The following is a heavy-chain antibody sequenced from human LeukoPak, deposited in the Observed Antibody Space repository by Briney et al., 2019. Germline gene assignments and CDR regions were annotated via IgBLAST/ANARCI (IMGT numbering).Heavy chain of an antibody. CDR3: ARDLVGGRYFPHYFYMDV. Sequence: GGSLRLSCAASEFTSSNYGMSWVRQAPGKGLEWVSSISHDGDGTYYADSVRGRFTISRDNSKKMLYLQMYSLRAEDTALYYCARDLVGGRYFPHYFYMDVWGKGTAVTISS. D-gene: IGHD1-26*01. CDR2: ISHDGDGT. V-gene: IGHV3-23*01. CDR1: EFTSSNYG. J-gene: IGHJ6*03.